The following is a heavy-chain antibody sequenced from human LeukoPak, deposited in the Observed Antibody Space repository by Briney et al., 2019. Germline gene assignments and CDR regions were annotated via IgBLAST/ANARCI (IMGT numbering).Heavy chain of an antibody. CDR3: ARVGYSGYDSRPVFNY. CDR1: GYTFTSYA. Sequence: GASVKVSCKASGYTFTSYAMDWVRGAPGQRLEGRGWSNTGNGNTNYSQKFQGRVTIPRATSASTAYMELSSLSSEDTAVSYCARVGYSGYDSRPVFNYWGQGTLVTVPS. D-gene: IGHD5-12*01. V-gene: IGHV1-3*04. CDR2: SNTGNGNT. J-gene: IGHJ4*02.